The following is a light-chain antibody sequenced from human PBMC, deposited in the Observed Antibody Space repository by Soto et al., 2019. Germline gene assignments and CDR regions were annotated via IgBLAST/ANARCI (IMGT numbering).Light chain of an antibody. CDR3: HKDGSSPRT. Sequence: EIVLTQFPDTLSLSPGERATLSCRASQSVSSSSLAWYQQRRGQAPRLLIHGESSRATGIPARFSGSGSGTDFTLTISRMDPEDCAVDYCHKDGSSPRTVGQGTNVEVK. CDR2: GES. J-gene: IGKJ1*01. CDR1: QSVSSSS. V-gene: IGKV3-20*01.